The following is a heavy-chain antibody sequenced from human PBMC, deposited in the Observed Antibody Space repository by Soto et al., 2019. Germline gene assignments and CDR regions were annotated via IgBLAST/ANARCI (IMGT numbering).Heavy chain of an antibody. CDR3: AHAFSSGTFDH. Sequence: QITLKESGPTLVKPTQTLTLTCTFSGFSLSTSGVGVGWIRQTPGKALEWVALIYWDDDKRYSPSLKSRLTITKDTSTNQVVLAMTNMDPVDTATYYCAHAFSSGTFDHWGQGALVTVSS. CDR1: GFSLSTSGVG. D-gene: IGHD6-19*01. V-gene: IGHV2-5*02. J-gene: IGHJ4*01. CDR2: IYWDDDK.